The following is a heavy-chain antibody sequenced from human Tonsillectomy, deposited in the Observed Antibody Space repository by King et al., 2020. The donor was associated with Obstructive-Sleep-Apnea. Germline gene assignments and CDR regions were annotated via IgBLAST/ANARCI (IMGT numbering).Heavy chain of an antibody. J-gene: IGHJ1*01. D-gene: IGHD7-27*01. Sequence: VQLVESGGDLVQPGGSLRLSCAASGFTFSNYAMSWVRQAPGKGLEWVSAINNNGGNTYYADSVKGRFTISRDNSKNTLYLQMNSLRAEDTAVYFCAKGAWGEYFRHWGQGTLVTVSS. CDR1: GFTFSNYA. V-gene: IGHV3-23*04. CDR2: INNNGGNT. CDR3: AKGAWGEYFRH.